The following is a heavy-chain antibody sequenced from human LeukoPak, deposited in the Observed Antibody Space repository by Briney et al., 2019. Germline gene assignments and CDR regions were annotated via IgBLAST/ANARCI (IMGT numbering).Heavy chain of an antibody. Sequence: PSQTLSLTCALSGDSVSSNSAAWHWLRQSPSRGLEWLGRTYYRSKWYNDYAVSVKSRITINPDTSKHQFSLQLNSVTPEDTAVYYCATGYSSSWNAFDIWGQGTMVTVSS. CDR3: ATGYSSSWNAFDI. J-gene: IGHJ3*02. D-gene: IGHD6-13*01. CDR2: TYYRSKWYN. CDR1: GDSVSSNSAA. V-gene: IGHV6-1*01.